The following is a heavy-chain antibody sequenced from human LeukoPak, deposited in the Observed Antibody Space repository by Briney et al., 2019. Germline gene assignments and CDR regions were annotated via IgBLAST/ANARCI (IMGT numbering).Heavy chain of an antibody. V-gene: IGHV3-74*01. J-gene: IGHJ4*02. CDR2: INSDGSST. Sequence: GGSLRLSCAASGFAFSTYWMHWVRQAPGKGLVWVSRINSDGSSTSYADSVKGRFTISRDNSKNTLYLQMNSLRAEDTAVYYCAKEISTDYYGSGSYGGSVIDYWGQGTLVTVSS. CDR3: AKEISTDYYGSGSYGGSVIDY. D-gene: IGHD3-10*01. CDR1: GFAFSTYW.